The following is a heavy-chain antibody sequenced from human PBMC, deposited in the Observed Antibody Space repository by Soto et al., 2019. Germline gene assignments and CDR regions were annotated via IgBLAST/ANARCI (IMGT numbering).Heavy chain of an antibody. CDR1: GGTFSSYT. V-gene: IGHV1-69*12. D-gene: IGHD2-15*01. J-gene: IGHJ2*01. CDR2: IIPIFGTA. CDR3: AGRNPRGVDLWYFDL. Sequence: QVQLVQSGAGVKKPGTSVTVSCKASGGTFSSYTISWVRQAPGQGLEWMGGIIPIFGTANYAQKFTGRVTITADESTSTAYMQFSSLRSGNTAVYYCAGRNPRGVDLWYFDLWGRGNLVTVS.